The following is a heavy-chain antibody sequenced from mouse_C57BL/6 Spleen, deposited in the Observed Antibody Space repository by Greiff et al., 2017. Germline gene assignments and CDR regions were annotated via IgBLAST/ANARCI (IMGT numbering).Heavy chain of an antibody. CDR3: ARDDYYGSSYEFDY. CDR1: GFTFSSYA. Sequence: EVQLVESGGGLVKPGGSLKLSCAASGFTFSSYAMSWVRQTPEKRLEWVATISDGGSYTYYPDNVKGRFPISRDNAKNNLYLQMSHLKSEDTSMYYCARDDYYGSSYEFDYWGQGATLTVSS. J-gene: IGHJ2*01. D-gene: IGHD1-1*01. CDR2: ISDGGSYT. V-gene: IGHV5-4*01.